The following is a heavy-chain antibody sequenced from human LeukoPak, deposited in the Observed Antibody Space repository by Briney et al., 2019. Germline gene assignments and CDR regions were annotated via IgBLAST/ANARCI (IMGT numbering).Heavy chain of an antibody. V-gene: IGHV3-30*02. Sequence: GGSLRLSCAASGFTFSSYGMHWVRQAPGKGLEWVAFIRYDGSNKYYADSVKGRFTISRDNSKNTLYLQMNSLRAEDTAVYYCARDGVVGATSKGAFDIWGQGTMVTVSS. CDR2: IRYDGSNK. CDR1: GFTFSSYG. CDR3: ARDGVVGATSKGAFDI. D-gene: IGHD1-26*01. J-gene: IGHJ3*02.